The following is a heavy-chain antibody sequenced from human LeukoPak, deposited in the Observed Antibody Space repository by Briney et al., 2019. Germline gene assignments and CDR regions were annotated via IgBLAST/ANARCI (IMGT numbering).Heavy chain of an antibody. V-gene: IGHV4-39*01. Sequence: KASETLSLTCTVSGASISTNTDYWGWIRQPPGRGLEWIGSMHYSGNTYHNASLGSRVTISLDTSENQFSLKVNSVTAADTAVYYCARHKEYGGNPTFDYWGQGILITVSS. D-gene: IGHD4/OR15-4a*01. CDR1: GASISTNTDY. CDR3: ARHKEYGGNPTFDY. J-gene: IGHJ4*02. CDR2: MHYSGNT.